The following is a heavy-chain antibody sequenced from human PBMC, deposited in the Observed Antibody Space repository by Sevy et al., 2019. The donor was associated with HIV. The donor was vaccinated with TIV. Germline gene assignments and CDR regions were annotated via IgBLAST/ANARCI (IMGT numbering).Heavy chain of an antibody. Sequence: GGSLRLSCAASGFTFNIYSMNWVRQAPGKGLEWVSSIRGSSSYIFYADSVKGRFTISRDNAKNSLYLQMNSLRAEDTVVYYCAGGRGDPRADSFDYWGQGTLVTVSS. V-gene: IGHV3-21*01. CDR2: IRGSSSYI. J-gene: IGHJ4*02. CDR3: AGGRGDPRADSFDY. D-gene: IGHD3-16*01. CDR1: GFTFNIYS.